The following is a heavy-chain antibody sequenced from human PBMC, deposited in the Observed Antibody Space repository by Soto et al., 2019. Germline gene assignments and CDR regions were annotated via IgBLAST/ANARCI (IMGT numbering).Heavy chain of an antibody. CDR1: GFTFSTSA. CDR2: TGLNGRTT. J-gene: IGHJ4*02. V-gene: IGHV3-23*01. CDR3: ATVHGTSRSFDS. Sequence: VPLLESGGGLVQPGGSLRLSCAASGFTFSTSAMTWVRQAPGKGLEWVSTTGLNGRTTYYADSLKGRFTVSRDNSKNTLDLQMSGLRAEDTAVYYCATVHGTSRSFDSWGQGTLVTVSS.